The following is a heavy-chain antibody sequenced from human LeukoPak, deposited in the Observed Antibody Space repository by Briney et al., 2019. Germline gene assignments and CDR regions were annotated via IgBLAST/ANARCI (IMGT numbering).Heavy chain of an antibody. CDR3: ARSNQADDY. CDR2: INPGGSSI. J-gene: IGHJ4*02. D-gene: IGHD1-14*01. V-gene: IGHV3-74*01. CDR1: GFTFSSYW. Sequence: GRSLRLSCAASGFTFSSYWMHWVRQVPGKGLVWVARINPGGSSITYADSVKGRFTISRDNAKNTLYLQMDSLRAEDTGVYYCARSNQADDYWGQGALVTVSS.